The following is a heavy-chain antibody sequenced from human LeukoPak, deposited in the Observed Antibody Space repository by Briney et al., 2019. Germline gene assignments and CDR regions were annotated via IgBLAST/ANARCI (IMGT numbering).Heavy chain of an antibody. Sequence: ASVKVSCKASGYTFTSYGISWVRQAPGQGLEWMGWISAYNGNTNYAQKLQGRVTMTTHTSTSTAYMELRSLRSDDTAVYYCARDRPYSSGWYGAYGMGVWGQGTTVTVSS. CDR3: ARDRPYSSGWYGAYGMGV. D-gene: IGHD6-19*01. CDR2: ISAYNGNT. V-gene: IGHV1-18*01. J-gene: IGHJ6*02. CDR1: GYTFTSYG.